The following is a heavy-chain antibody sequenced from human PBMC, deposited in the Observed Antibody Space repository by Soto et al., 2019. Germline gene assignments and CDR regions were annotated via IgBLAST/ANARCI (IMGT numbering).Heavy chain of an antibody. CDR3: ARERGGYGLFDS. CDR1: GGSISNAAYS. Sequence: KPSETLSLTCTVCGGSISNAAYSWSWIRQPPGKGLEWIGYIYPSGMPFYNPSLRSRVTISIDRSNDQFSLNLKSVTAADTAVYYCARERGGYGLFDSWGQGTLVTVSS. CDR2: IYPSGMP. D-gene: IGHD5-18*01. J-gene: IGHJ4*02. V-gene: IGHV4-30-2*01.